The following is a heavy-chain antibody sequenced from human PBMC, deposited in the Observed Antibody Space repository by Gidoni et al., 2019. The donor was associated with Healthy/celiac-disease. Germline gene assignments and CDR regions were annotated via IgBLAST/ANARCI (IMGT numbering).Heavy chain of an antibody. CDR1: GFTFGDYA. Sequence: EVQLVESGGGLVKPGRSLRLSCTASGFTFGDYAMSWFRQAPGKGLEWVGFIRSKAYGGTTEYAASVKGRFTISRDDSKSIAYLQMNSLKTEDTAVYYCTRVASSSGWTDYYYYGMDVWGQGTTVTVSS. V-gene: IGHV3-49*05. D-gene: IGHD6-19*01. J-gene: IGHJ6*02. CDR3: TRVASSSGWTDYYYYGMDV. CDR2: IRSKAYGGTT.